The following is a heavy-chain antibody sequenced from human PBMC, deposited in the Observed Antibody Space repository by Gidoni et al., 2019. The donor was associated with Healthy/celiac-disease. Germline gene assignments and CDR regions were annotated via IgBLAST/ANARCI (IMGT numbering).Heavy chain of an antibody. V-gene: IGHV3-30-3*01. CDR3: ARDNSRIVVVPAARGWFDP. D-gene: IGHD2-2*01. CDR2: ISYDGSNK. CDR1: GFTFSSYA. J-gene: IGHJ5*02. Sequence: QVQLVESGGGVVQPGRSLRLSCAASGFTFSSYAMHWVRQAPGKGLEWVAVISYDGSNKYYADSVKGRFTISRDNSKNTLYLQMNSLRAEDTAVYYCARDNSRIVVVPAARGWFDPWGQGTLVTVSS.